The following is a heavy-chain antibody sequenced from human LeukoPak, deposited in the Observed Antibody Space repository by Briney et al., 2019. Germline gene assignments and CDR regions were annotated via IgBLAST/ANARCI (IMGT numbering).Heavy chain of an antibody. CDR3: ARGAYDFWSGYYPYYYMDV. CDR2: ISSSGSTI. J-gene: IGHJ6*03. D-gene: IGHD3-3*01. V-gene: IGHV3-11*04. Sequence: GGSLRLSCAASGFTVSSNYMSWIRQAPGKGLEWVSYISSSGSTIYYADSVKGRFTISRDNAKNSLYLQMNSLRAEDTAVYYCARGAYDFWSGYYPYYYMDVWGKGTTVTVSS. CDR1: GFTVSSNY.